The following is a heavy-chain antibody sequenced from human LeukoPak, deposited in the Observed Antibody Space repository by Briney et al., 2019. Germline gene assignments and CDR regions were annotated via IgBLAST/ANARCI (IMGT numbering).Heavy chain of an antibody. D-gene: IGHD2-15*01. CDR1: GYTFTSYG. J-gene: IGHJ3*02. CDR2: ISAYNGNT. Sequence: GASVKVSCKASGYTFTSYGISWVRQAPGQGLEWMGWISAYNGNTNYAQKLQGRVTMTTDTSTSTAYMELRSLRSDDTAVYYCARGDGSLLVAVDAFDIWGQGTMVTVSS. V-gene: IGHV1-18*01. CDR3: ARGDGSLLVAVDAFDI.